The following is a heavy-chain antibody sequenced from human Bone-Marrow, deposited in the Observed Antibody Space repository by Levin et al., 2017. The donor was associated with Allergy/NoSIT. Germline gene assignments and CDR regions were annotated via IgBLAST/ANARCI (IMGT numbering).Heavy chain of an antibody. V-gene: IGHV3-21*01. CDR2: ISTSSNYI. Sequence: LSLTCAASGFTFYSYSMNWVRQAPGKGLEWVSSISTSSNYIYYADSVKGRFTISRDNAKNSLYLQMNSLRADDTAVYYCARDVRNIFDYWGQGTLVTVSS. J-gene: IGHJ4*02. CDR1: GFTFYSYS. CDR3: ARDVRNIFDY.